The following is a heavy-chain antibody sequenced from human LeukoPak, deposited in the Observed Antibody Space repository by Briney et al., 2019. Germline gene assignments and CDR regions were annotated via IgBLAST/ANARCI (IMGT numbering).Heavy chain of an antibody. CDR1: GDSISSYY. CDR2: IYTSGST. CDR3: ARHVGLGDSFWFDP. J-gene: IGHJ5*02. Sequence: SETLSLTCTVSGDSISSYYWSWLRQPPGKGLEWLGYIYTSGSTNYNPSLKSRVTISVDTSKNQFSLKLSSVTAADTAVYYCARHVGLGDSFWFDPWGQGTLVTVSS. D-gene: IGHD3-10*01. V-gene: IGHV4-4*09.